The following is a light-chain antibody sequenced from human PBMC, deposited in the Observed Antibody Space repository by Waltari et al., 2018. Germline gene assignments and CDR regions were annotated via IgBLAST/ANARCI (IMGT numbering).Light chain of an antibody. Sequence: AIQLTQSPSSLSASVGDRVTIACRASQDINSDLAWYQQKPGKAPKLLIYYASSLQSGVPSRFSGSGSGTDFTLTISSPQPEDFATYHCQHFKTYPITFGQGTRLEIK. CDR2: YAS. CDR1: QDINSD. J-gene: IGKJ5*01. CDR3: QHFKTYPIT. V-gene: IGKV1-13*02.